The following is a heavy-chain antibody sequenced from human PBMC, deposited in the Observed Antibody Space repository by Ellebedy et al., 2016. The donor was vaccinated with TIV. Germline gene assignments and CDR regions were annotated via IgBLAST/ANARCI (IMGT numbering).Heavy chain of an antibody. CDR1: GSSISSGYF. CDR2: IYHSGYT. CDR3: ARDSEGRWDY. J-gene: IGHJ4*02. Sequence: MPSETLSLTCSVSGSSISSGYFWGWIRQPPGRGLEWIGSIYHSGYTYYSPSIKSRVTMSVDTSKNQFSLRMSSVTAADTAVYYCARDSEGRWDYWGPGTLVTVSS. D-gene: IGHD4-23*01. V-gene: IGHV4-38-2*02.